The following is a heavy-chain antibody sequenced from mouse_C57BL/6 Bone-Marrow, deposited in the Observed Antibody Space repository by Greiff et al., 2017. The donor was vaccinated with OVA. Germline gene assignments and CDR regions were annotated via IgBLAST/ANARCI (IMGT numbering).Heavy chain of an antibody. D-gene: IGHD2-3*01. CDR1: GYAFSSSW. V-gene: IGHV1-82*01. CDR3: ARHADGYYASYFDY. CDR2: IYPGDGDT. J-gene: IGHJ2*01. Sequence: QVQLKESGPELVKPGASVKISCKASGYAFSSSWMNWVKQRPGKGLEWIGRIYPGDGDTNYNGKFKGQATLTADKSSSTAYMQLSSLTSEESAVYFCARHADGYYASYFDYWGQGTTLTVSS.